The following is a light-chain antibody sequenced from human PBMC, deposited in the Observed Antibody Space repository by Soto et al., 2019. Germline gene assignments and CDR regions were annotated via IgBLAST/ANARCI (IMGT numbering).Light chain of an antibody. CDR1: QGIRND. CDR2: AAS. J-gene: IGKJ1*01. CDR3: LQDYNYPWT. V-gene: IGKV1-6*01. Sequence: AIQMTQSPSSLSASVGDRVTISCRASQGIRNDLGWYQQKSGKAPKLLIYAASSLQSGVPSRFSGSGSGTDFTLTISSLQPEDFATYYCLQDYNYPWTFGQGTKVEIK.